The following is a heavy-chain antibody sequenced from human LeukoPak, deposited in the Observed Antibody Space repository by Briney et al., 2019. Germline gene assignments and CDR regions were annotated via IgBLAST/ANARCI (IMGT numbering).Heavy chain of an antibody. D-gene: IGHD3-10*01. V-gene: IGHV3-30*02. CDR1: GFTFSSYW. J-gene: IGHJ2*01. CDR3: AKDPGGWYFDL. Sequence: GGSLRLSCAAPGFTFSSYWMSWVRQAPGKGLEWVAVIWCDGSNKYYADSVKGRFTISRDNSKNTLYLQMNSLRAEDTAVYYCAKDPGGWYFDLWGRGTLVTVSS. CDR2: IWCDGSNK.